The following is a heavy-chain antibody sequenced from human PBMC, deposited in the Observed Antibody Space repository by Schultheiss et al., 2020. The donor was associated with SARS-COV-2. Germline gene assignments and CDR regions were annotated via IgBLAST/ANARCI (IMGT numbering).Heavy chain of an antibody. CDR3: ASYAVRDGYNTDY. D-gene: IGHD5-24*01. CDR2: INSDGSST. V-gene: IGHV3-74*01. CDR1: GFTFSSYW. Sequence: GGSLRLSCAASGFTFSSYWMHWVRQAPGKGLVWVSRINSDGSSTSYADSVKGRFTISRDNAKNTLYLQMNSLRAEDTAVYYCASYAVRDGYNTDYWGQGTLVTVSS. J-gene: IGHJ4*02.